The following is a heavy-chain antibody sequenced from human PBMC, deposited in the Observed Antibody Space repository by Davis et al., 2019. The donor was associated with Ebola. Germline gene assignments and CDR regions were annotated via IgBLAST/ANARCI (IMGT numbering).Heavy chain of an antibody. J-gene: IGHJ4*02. CDR3: ARMERYSSSWYFDY. V-gene: IGHV3-74*01. CDR1: GFTFSSYW. Sequence: PGGSLRLSCAASGFTFSSYWMHWVRQAPGKGLVWVSRINSDGSSTSYADSVKGRFTISRDNSKSTLYLQMNSLRAEDTAVYYCARMERYSSSWYFDYWGQGTLVTVSS. CDR2: INSDGSST. D-gene: IGHD6-13*01.